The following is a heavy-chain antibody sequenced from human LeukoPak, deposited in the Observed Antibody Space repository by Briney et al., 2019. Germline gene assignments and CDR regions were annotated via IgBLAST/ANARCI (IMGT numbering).Heavy chain of an antibody. Sequence: ASVHVSCTASEYTFTGYYIHWVRQDPGQGLQWMGWINPKTGATKYAQKFQDRFTMTSDTSIRTAYMELISLTTDDTAVFYCARDMGRDNSGWYPYHDYWGQGTLVTVSS. J-gene: IGHJ4*02. CDR2: INPKTGAT. D-gene: IGHD6-19*01. V-gene: IGHV1-2*02. CDR1: EYTFTGYY. CDR3: ARDMGRDNSGWYPYHDY.